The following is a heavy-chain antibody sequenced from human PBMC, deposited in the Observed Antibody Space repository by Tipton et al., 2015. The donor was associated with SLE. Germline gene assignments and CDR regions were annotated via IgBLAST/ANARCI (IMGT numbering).Heavy chain of an antibody. CDR2: IYHSGST. D-gene: IGHD3-9*01. CDR3: ARLSNNDRRYFDY. CDR1: GYSISSGYY. Sequence: TLSLTCTVSGYSISSGYYWGWIRQPPGKGLEWIGSIYHSGSTYYNPSLKSRVTISVDTSKNQFSRKLSSVTAADTAVYYCARLSNNDRRYFDYWGQGTLVTVSS. V-gene: IGHV4-38-2*02. J-gene: IGHJ4*02.